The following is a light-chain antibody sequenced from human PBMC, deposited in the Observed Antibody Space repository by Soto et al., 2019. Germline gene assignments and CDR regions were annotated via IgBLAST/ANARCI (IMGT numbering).Light chain of an antibody. V-gene: IGKV3-11*01. CDR3: QQRSNWPLT. CDR2: DAS. J-gene: IGKJ4*01. Sequence: EIVLTQSRGALSLSPGERANLSCRASQSVSSYLAWYQQKPGQAPRLLIYDASNRATGIPARFSGSGSGTDFTLTISSLEPEDFAVYYCQQRSNWPLTFGGGTKVDIK. CDR1: QSVSSY.